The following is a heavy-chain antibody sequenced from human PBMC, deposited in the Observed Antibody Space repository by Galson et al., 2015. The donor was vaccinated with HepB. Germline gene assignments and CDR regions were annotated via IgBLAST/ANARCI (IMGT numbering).Heavy chain of an antibody. D-gene: IGHD6-6*01. J-gene: IGHJ3*02. CDR3: ARVVAARLGAFDI. V-gene: IGHV3-66*01. CDR2: IYSGGST. Sequence: SLRLSCAASGFTVSSNYMSWVRQAPGKGLEWVSVIYSGGSTYYADSVKGRFTISRDNSKNTLYLQMNSLRAEDTAVYYCARVVAARLGAFDIWGQGTMVTVSS. CDR1: GFTVSSNY.